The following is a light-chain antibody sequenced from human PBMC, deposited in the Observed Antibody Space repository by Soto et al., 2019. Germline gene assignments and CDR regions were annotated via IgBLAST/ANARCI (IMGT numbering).Light chain of an antibody. V-gene: IGKV1-5*03. Sequence: DIQMTQSPSSLSASVGDRVTITCRASQSIRTFLNWYQQTPGKAPTLLIYKASTLENGVPSRFSGSGSGTEFTLTISSLQPDDFATYYCQQYNSNSLLTFGGGTKVDIK. CDR2: KAS. J-gene: IGKJ4*01. CDR1: QSIRTF. CDR3: QQYNSNSLLT.